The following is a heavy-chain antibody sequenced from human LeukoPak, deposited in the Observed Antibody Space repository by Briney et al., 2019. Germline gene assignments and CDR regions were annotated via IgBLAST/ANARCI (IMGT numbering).Heavy chain of an antibody. CDR2: MSAYNGNT. J-gene: IGHJ5*02. D-gene: IGHD3-22*01. CDR3: ARVRPGDYYDSSGYWGWFDP. Sequence: GASVKVSCKASGYTFTNYTISWVRQAPGQGLEWMGWMSAYNGNTNYAQRLQGRVTMTTDTSTSTAYMELRSLRSDDTAVYYCARVRPGDYYDSSGYWGWFDPWGQGTLVTVSS. CDR1: GYTFTNYT. V-gene: IGHV1-18*01.